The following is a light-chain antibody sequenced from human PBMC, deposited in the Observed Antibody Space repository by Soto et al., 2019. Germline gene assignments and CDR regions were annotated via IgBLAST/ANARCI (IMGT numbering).Light chain of an antibody. V-gene: IGKV3-15*01. CDR2: GAS. Sequence: IVMTQSPATLSVSPGETATLSCRASQSVSNNLAWYQQKPGQAPRLLIYGASTRATGIPDRFNGSGSGTEFTLTISSLQSEDFAVYHCQQYNNWPPFFGQGTKLEIK. CDR3: QQYNNWPPF. J-gene: IGKJ2*01. CDR1: QSVSNN.